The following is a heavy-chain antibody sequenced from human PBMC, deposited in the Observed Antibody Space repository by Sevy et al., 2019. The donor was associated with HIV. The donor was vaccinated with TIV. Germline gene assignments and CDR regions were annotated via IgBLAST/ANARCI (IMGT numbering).Heavy chain of an antibody. CDR2: TYYRSKWYN. Sequence: KQSQTLSLTCAISGYSVSSNSASWNWIRQSPSRGLEWLGRTYYRSKWYNDYAISVQSQIIINPDTSKNQFSLQLNSVTPEDTAVYYCARGRHSSSSLGFDYWGQGTLVTVSS. CDR1: GYSVSSNSAS. D-gene: IGHD6-6*01. V-gene: IGHV6-1*01. J-gene: IGHJ4*02. CDR3: ARGRHSSSSLGFDY.